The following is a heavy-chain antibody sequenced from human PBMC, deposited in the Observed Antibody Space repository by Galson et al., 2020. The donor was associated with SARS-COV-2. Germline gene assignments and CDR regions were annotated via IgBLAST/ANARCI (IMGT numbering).Heavy chain of an antibody. CDR1: GDTVSSYSAA. CDR2: TYYRSKWYN. V-gene: IGHV6-1*01. CDR3: ARGEGRITLGRGVIIGFDS. D-gene: IGHD3-10*01. Sequence: ASETLSLTCDISGDTVSSYSAAWDWIRQSPVRGLEWLGRTYYRSKWYNDYPVSLKSRIIIKADTSKNQFSLNLNSVTAADTAVYYCARGEGRITLGRGVIIGFDSWGQGTLVSVSS. J-gene: IGHJ4*02.